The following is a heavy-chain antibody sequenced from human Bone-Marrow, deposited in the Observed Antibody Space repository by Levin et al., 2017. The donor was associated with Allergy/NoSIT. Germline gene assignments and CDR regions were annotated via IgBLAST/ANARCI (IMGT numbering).Heavy chain of an antibody. Sequence: PSETLSLTCTVSGYSISSGFYWGWIRQSPGKGLKWIGSVYHSGNTFYNPSLKSRVSISVDTSNNQFSLNLNSVTAADTAVYYCARESCTSTNCYWGDYFDYWGQGTLVAVSS. CDR1: GYSISSGFY. J-gene: IGHJ4*02. CDR3: ARESCTSTNCYWGDYFDY. V-gene: IGHV4-38-2*02. CDR2: VYHSGNT. D-gene: IGHD2-2*01.